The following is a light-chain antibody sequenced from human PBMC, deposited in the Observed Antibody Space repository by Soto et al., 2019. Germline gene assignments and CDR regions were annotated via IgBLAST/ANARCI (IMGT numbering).Light chain of an antibody. CDR1: QSVSSYY. J-gene: IGKJ1*01. CDR3: QQCGSSPWT. V-gene: IGKV3-20*01. CDR2: AAS. Sequence: EIVLTQAPGTLSLSPGERATRSCRASQSVSSYYLARYQQKPGQAPSRLIYAASSRATGIPDRFSGGGSGTDFTLTISRLEPEDFAVYYCQQCGSSPWTFGQGTKVEIK.